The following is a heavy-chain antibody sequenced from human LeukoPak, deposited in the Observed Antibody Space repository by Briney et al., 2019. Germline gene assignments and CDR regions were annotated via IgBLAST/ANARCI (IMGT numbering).Heavy chain of an antibody. V-gene: IGHV4-59*01. CDR2: IYYSGST. D-gene: IGHD3-22*01. CDR3: ARENYDSSLPPGWFDP. Sequence: PSETLSLTCTVSGGSISSYYCSWIRQPPGKGLEWIGYIYYSGSTNYNPSLKSRVTISVDTSKNQFSLKLSSVTAADTAVYYCARENYDSSLPPGWFDPWGQGTLVTVSS. CDR1: GGSISSYY. J-gene: IGHJ5*02.